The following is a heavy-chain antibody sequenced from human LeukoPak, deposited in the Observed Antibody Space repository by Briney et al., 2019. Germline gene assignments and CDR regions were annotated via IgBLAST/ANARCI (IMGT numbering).Heavy chain of an antibody. Sequence: PSETLSLTCAVSGGSISSGGYSWSWIRQPPGKGLEWIGYIYHSGSTYYNPSLKSRVTISVDRSKNQFSLKLSSVTAADTAVYYCARDAQRGYSYGHFDYWGQGTLVTVSS. J-gene: IGHJ4*02. CDR1: GGSISSGGYS. CDR3: ARDAQRGYSYGHFDY. V-gene: IGHV4-30-2*01. D-gene: IGHD5-18*01. CDR2: IYHSGST.